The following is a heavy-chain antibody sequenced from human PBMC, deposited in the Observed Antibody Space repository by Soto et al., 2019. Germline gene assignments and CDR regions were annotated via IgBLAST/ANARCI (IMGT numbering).Heavy chain of an antibody. CDR1: GGSISSSNYY. Sequence: SETLSLTCTVSGGSISSSNYYWGWIRQPPGKGLEWIGTIYYSGSTYYNPSLKSRVTMSVDTSKNQFSLKLSSVTAADTAVYYCARHPAAGSGRYYFFYMDVWGKGTTVTVSS. D-gene: IGHD3-10*01. CDR2: IYYSGST. V-gene: IGHV4-39*01. CDR3: ARHPAAGSGRYYFFYMDV. J-gene: IGHJ6*03.